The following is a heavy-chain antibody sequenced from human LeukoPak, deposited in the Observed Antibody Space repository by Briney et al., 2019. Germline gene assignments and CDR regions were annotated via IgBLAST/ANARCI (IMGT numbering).Heavy chain of an antibody. D-gene: IGHD3-10*01. J-gene: IGHJ4*02. CDR2: IYPGDSDT. CDR3: ARRSDYYGSGSYYAI. Sequence: GESLKISCKGSGYSFTSYWIGWVRQMPGKGLEWMGIIYPGDSDTRYRPSFQGQVTISADKSISTAYLQWSSLKASDTAMYYCARRSDYYGSGSYYAIWGQGTLVTVSS. V-gene: IGHV5-51*01. CDR1: GYSFTSYW.